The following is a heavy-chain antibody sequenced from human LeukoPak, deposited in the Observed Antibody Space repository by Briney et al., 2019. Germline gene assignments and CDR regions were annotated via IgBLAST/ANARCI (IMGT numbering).Heavy chain of an antibody. CDR2: ISGSGGST. V-gene: IGHV3-23*01. CDR3: AKSNGYGLVDI. D-gene: IGHD3-10*01. J-gene: IGHJ3*02. CDR1: GFTFSSYG. Sequence: GGSLRLSCAASGFTFSSYGMSWVRQAPGKGLEWVSAISGSGGSTYYADSVKGRFTISRDNSKNTLYLQMNSLGAADTAVYYCAKSNGYGLVDIWGQGTMVTVSS.